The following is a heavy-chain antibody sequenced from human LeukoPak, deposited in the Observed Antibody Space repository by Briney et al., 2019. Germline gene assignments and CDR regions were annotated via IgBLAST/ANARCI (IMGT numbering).Heavy chain of an antibody. V-gene: IGHV3-48*02. Sequence: QTGGSLRLSCAASGFTFSSYSMNWVRQAPGKGLEWVSYISSGSNTIYYADSVKGRFTISRDNAKNSLYLQMNSLRYEDTAVYYCARGKIYIDYWGQGTLVTASS. J-gene: IGHJ4*02. CDR2: ISSGSNTI. CDR3: ARGKIYIDY. CDR1: GFTFSSYS.